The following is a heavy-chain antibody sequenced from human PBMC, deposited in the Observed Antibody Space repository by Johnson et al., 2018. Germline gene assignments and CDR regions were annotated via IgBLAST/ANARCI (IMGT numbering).Heavy chain of an antibody. CDR2: TYYRSKWYN. Sequence: QVQLQESGPGLVKPSQTLSLTCAISGDSVSSNSAAWNWIRQSPSRGLEWLGRTYYRSKWYNDYAVSVKSRITINPDTSKNQFSLQLNSVPPEDTAGYYCARGNWNYGWGAFAIWRQGTMVTVSS. CDR3: ARGNWNYGWGAFAI. CDR1: GDSVSSNSAA. J-gene: IGHJ3*02. V-gene: IGHV6-1*01. D-gene: IGHD1-7*01.